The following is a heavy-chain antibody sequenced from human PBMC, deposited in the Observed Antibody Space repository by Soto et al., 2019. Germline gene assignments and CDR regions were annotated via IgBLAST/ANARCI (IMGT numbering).Heavy chain of an antibody. D-gene: IGHD3-22*01. J-gene: IGHJ3*02. V-gene: IGHV3-23*01. CDR3: AKYYYDSSSSRGASDI. Sequence: GGSLRLSCAASGFTLSSYAMNWVRQAPGKGLEWVSAISGGGDRTYYADSVKGRFTVSRDNSKNTLYLLLNSLRAEDTAIYYCAKYYYDSSSSRGASDIWGQGTMVTVSS. CDR2: ISGGGDRT. CDR1: GFTLSSYA.